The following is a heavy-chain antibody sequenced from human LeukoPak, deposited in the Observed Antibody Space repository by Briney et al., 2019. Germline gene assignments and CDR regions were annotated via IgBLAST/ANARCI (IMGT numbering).Heavy chain of an antibody. CDR2: THNSGST. CDR3: AREKRIAVAGRDVFDV. Sequence: SETLSLTCTVSGGAISNYYWSWIRQPPGKGLEWIGYTHNSGSTNYNPSLKGRVTISVDTSKNQFPLNLNSVTAADTAVYYCAREKRIAVAGRDVFDVWGQGTMVTVSS. V-gene: IGHV4-59*01. J-gene: IGHJ3*01. D-gene: IGHD6-13*01. CDR1: GGAISNYY.